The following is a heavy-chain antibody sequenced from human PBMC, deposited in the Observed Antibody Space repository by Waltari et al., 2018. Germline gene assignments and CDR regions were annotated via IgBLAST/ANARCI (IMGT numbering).Heavy chain of an antibody. CDR2: IYYSGST. V-gene: IGHV4-30-4*08. Sequence: QVQLQESGPGLVKPSQTLSLTCTVSGGSISSGDYYWSWIRQPPGKGLEWIGYIYYSGSTYYNPSLKSRVTISVDTSKNQFSLKLSSVTAADTAVYYCASLVVVAATYGRGWFDPWGQGTLVTVSS. D-gene: IGHD2-15*01. J-gene: IGHJ5*02. CDR3: ASLVVVAATYGRGWFDP. CDR1: GGSISSGDYY.